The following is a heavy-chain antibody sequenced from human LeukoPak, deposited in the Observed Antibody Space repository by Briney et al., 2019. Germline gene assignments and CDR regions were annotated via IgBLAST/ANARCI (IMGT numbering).Heavy chain of an antibody. V-gene: IGHV3-53*01. Sequence: GGSLRLSCAASGFTVSSNYMSWVRQAPGKGLEWVSYISSTNGHTYYADSVNGRFTISRDSSKNTLFLQMNRLRPEDAAVYYCAKAPVTTCRGAFCYPFDYWGLGTLVTVSS. J-gene: IGHJ4*02. CDR3: AKAPVTTCRGAFCYPFDY. CDR2: ISSTNGHT. CDR1: GFTVSSNY. D-gene: IGHD2-15*01.